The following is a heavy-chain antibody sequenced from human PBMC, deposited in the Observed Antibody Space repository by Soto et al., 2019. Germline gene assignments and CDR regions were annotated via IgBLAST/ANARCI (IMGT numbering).Heavy chain of an antibody. CDR1: GFTFSSYA. Sequence: QVQLVESGGGVVQPGRSLRLSCAASGFTFSSYAMHWVRQAPDKGLERVAVISYDGSNKYYADSVKSRFTISRDNYKNTLYLQMNSLRAEDTAVYSCARGHQYPRGGSSGSSFLYYYGMDVWGQGTTVTVSS. CDR2: ISYDGSNK. D-gene: IGHD6-13*01. CDR3: ARGHQYPRGGSSGSSFLYYYGMDV. V-gene: IGHV3-30-3*01. J-gene: IGHJ6*02.